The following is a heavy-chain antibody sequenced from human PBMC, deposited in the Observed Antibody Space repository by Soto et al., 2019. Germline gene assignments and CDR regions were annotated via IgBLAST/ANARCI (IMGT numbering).Heavy chain of an antibody. CDR1: GGTFSSYA. Sequence: ASVKVSCKASGGTFSSYAISWVRQAPGQGLEWMGGIIPIFGTANYAQKFQGRVTITADESSSTAYMELSSLRSEDTAVYYCARVLRFLEWSWETYGMDVWGQGTTVTVSS. D-gene: IGHD3-3*01. CDR2: IIPIFGTA. CDR3: ARVLRFLEWSWETYGMDV. V-gene: IGHV1-69*13. J-gene: IGHJ6*02.